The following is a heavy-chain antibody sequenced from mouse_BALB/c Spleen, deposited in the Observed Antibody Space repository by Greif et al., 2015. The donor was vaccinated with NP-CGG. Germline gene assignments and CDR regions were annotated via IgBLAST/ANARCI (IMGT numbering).Heavy chain of an antibody. V-gene: IGHV14-3*02. Sequence: VQLQQSGAELVKPGASVKLSCTASGFNIKDTYMHWVKQRPEQGLEWIGRIDPANGNTKYDPKFQGKATITADTSSNTAYLQLSSLTSEDTAVYYCASGIYYDYDAWFAYWGQGTLVTVSA. J-gene: IGHJ3*01. CDR1: GFNIKDTY. D-gene: IGHD2-4*01. CDR2: IDPANGNT. CDR3: ASGIYYDYDAWFAY.